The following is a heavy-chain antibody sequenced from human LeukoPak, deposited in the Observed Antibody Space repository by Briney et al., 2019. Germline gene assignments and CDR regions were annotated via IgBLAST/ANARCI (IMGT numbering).Heavy chain of an antibody. CDR2: ISSSSSYI. Sequence: GGSLRLSCAASGFTFSSYSMNWVRQAPGKGLEWVSSISSSSSYIYYADSVKGRFTISRDNAKNSLYLQMNSLRAEDAAVYYCARGSPCGAVGATTCAFDIWGQGTMVTVSS. J-gene: IGHJ3*02. CDR3: ARGSPCGAVGATTCAFDI. D-gene: IGHD1-26*01. CDR1: GFTFSSYS. V-gene: IGHV3-21*01.